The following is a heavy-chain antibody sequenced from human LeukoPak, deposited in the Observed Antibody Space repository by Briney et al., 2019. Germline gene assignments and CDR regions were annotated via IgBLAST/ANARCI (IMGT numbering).Heavy chain of an antibody. D-gene: IGHD3-22*01. CDR1: GFTFSRYW. CDR3: ARVLSGSWDWFDP. CDR2: INPDGSTT. J-gene: IGHJ5*02. V-gene: IGHV3-74*01. Sequence: GGSLRLSCAASGFTFSRYWIHWVRQAPGKGLEWVSRINPDGSTTTYADSVKGRCTISRDNVKNTVYLQMNSLRAEDTAVYYCARVLSGSWDWFDPWGQGTLVTVSS.